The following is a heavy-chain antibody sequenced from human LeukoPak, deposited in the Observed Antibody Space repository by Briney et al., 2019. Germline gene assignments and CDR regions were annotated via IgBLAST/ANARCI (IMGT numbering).Heavy chain of an antibody. Sequence: GGSLRLSCAASGFTFSDYYMSWIRQAPGKGLEWVSYISRSGSTIYYADSVKGRFTISRDNAKNSLYLQMNSLRAEDTAVYYCARHTYDSLTGSEDAFDIWGQGTMVTISS. CDR2: ISRSGSTI. CDR1: GFTFSDYY. J-gene: IGHJ3*02. D-gene: IGHD3-9*01. V-gene: IGHV3-11*04. CDR3: ARHTYDSLTGSEDAFDI.